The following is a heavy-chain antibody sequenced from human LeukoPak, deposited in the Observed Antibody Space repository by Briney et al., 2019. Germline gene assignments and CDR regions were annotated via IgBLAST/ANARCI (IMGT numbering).Heavy chain of an antibody. V-gene: IGHV1-69*13. CDR3: ARDRRGDSSSWANAYEI. J-gene: IGHJ3*02. CDR2: IIPIFGTA. Sequence: ASVKVSFKASGGTFSSYAISWVRQAPGQGLEWMGGIIPIFGTANYAQKFQGRVTITADESTSTAYMELSSLRSEDTAVYYCARDRRGDSSSWANAYEIWGQGTMVTVSS. D-gene: IGHD6-13*01. CDR1: GGTFSSYA.